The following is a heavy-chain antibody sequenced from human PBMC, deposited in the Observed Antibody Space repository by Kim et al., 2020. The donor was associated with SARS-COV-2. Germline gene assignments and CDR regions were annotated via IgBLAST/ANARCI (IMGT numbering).Heavy chain of an antibody. D-gene: IGHD2-2*01. Sequence: GGSLRLSCAASGFIFSSYAMNWVRQAPGKGLEWVSAISGSGGSTYYADSVKGRFTISRDNSKNTLYLQMNSLRAEDTAVYYCAKAPYALQAEYFQHWGQGPLVPVST. V-gene: IGHV3-23*01. CDR2: ISGSGGST. CDR1: GFIFSSYA. J-gene: IGHJ1*01. CDR3: AKAPYALQAEYFQH.